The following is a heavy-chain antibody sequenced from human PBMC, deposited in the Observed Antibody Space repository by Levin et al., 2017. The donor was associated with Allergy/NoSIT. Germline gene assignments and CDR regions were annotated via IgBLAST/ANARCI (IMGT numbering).Heavy chain of an antibody. D-gene: IGHD6-13*01. CDR3: ARVIEQQLVHYYYYYMDV. V-gene: IGHV1-3*01. Sequence: GESLKISCKASGYTFTSYAMHWVRQAPGQRLEWMGWINAGNGNTKYSQKFQGRVTITRDTSASTAYMELSSLRSEDTAVYYCARVIEQQLVHYYYYYMDVWGKGTTVTVSS. CDR1: GYTFTSYA. CDR2: INAGNGNT. J-gene: IGHJ6*03.